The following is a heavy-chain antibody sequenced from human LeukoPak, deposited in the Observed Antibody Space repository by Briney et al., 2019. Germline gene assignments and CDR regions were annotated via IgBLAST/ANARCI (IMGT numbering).Heavy chain of an antibody. CDR2: IYSGGST. V-gene: IGHV3-53*01. Sequence: PGGSLRLSCAASGFTVSSNYMSWVRQAPGKGLEWVSVIYSGGSTYYADSVKGRFTISRDNSKNTLCLQMNSLRAEDTAVYYCAKDRGNNYGLGVSWGQGTLVTVSS. CDR3: AKDRGNNYGLGVS. J-gene: IGHJ5*02. D-gene: IGHD5-18*01. CDR1: GFTVSSNY.